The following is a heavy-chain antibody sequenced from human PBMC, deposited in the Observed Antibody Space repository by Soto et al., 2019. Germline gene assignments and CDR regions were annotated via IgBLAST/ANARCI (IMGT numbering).Heavy chain of an antibody. D-gene: IGHD2-8*02. Sequence: PGGSLRISCAASGFTFSRYWMNWVRQIPVKGLMWVSRISHDGDIKSYADFVEGRFTVSRANAKNTLYLQMNSLRAEDAAMYYCASLGHIVQVAPTDFDHWGQGTLVTVSS. CDR1: GFTFSRYW. V-gene: IGHV3-74*01. J-gene: IGHJ4*02. CDR3: ASLGHIVQVAPTDFDH. CDR2: ISHDGDIK.